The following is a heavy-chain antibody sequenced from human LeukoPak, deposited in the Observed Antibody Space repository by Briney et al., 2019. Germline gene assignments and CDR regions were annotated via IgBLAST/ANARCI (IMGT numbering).Heavy chain of an antibody. Sequence: SETLSLTCTVSGGSISSYYWSWIRQPPGKGLEWIGYIYYSGSTNYNPSLKSRVTISVDTSKNQFSLKLSSVTAADTAVYYCARGYDFWSGYYRDDAFDIWGQGTMATVSS. J-gene: IGHJ3*02. CDR3: ARGYDFWSGYYRDDAFDI. CDR1: GGSISSYY. V-gene: IGHV4-59*01. D-gene: IGHD3-3*01. CDR2: IYYSGST.